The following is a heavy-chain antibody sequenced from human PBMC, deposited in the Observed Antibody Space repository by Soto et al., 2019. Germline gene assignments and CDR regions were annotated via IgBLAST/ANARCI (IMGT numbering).Heavy chain of an antibody. Sequence: PSETLSLTCNVSGASLSRYYWSWIRQPPGKGLEWIGRIYATGDTDYNPSLKSRISMSVDMSKKQFSLTLRSVTAADTAIYYCVRDGTKNLRDRFEPWGRGIWVTVSS. D-gene: IGHD1-26*01. CDR2: IYATGDT. CDR1: GASLSRYY. J-gene: IGHJ5*02. V-gene: IGHV4-4*07. CDR3: VRDGTKNLRDRFEP.